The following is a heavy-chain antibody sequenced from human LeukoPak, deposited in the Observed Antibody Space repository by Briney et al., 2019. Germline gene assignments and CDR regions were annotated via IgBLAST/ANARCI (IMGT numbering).Heavy chain of an antibody. D-gene: IGHD3-3*01. J-gene: IGHJ4*02. CDR1: GFTFSSYW. CDR3: ARDGPHYDFWSGPAY. Sequence: GGSLRLSCEASGFTFSSYWMSWVRQAPGKGLEWVANINEDGSEKYYVESVKGRFTVSRDNAKNSLYLQMDSLRAEDTAVYYCARDGPHYDFWSGPAYWGQGTLVTVSS. CDR2: INEDGSEK. V-gene: IGHV3-7*05.